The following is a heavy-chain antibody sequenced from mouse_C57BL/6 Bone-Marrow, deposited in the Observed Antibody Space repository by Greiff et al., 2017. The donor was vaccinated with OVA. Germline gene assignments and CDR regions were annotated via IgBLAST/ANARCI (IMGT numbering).Heavy chain of an antibody. CDR3: ARRWYFDV. CDR2: IDPSDSYT. Sequence: QVQLQQPGAELVKPGASVQLSCKASGYTFTSYWMQWVKQRPGQGLEWIGEIDPSDSYTNYNQKFKGKATLTVDTSSSTAYMQLSSLTSEDSAVYYCARRWYFDVWGTGTTVTVSS. J-gene: IGHJ1*03. CDR1: GYTFTSYW. V-gene: IGHV1-50*01.